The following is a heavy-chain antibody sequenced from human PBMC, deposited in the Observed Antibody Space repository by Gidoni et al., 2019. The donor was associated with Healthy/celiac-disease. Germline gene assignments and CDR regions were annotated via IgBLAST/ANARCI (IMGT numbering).Heavy chain of an antibody. CDR3: ARDLTAAGYYYYGMDV. CDR1: GFTFSDYY. V-gene: IGHV3-11*06. D-gene: IGHD6-13*01. Sequence: QVQLVESGGGLVKPGGSLSLSCAASGFTFSDYYMSWIRQAPGKGLEWVSYISSSSSYTNYADSVKGRFTISRDNVKNSLYLQMNSLRAEDTAVYYCARDLTAAGYYYYGMDVWGQGTTVTVSS. J-gene: IGHJ6*02. CDR2: ISSSSSYT.